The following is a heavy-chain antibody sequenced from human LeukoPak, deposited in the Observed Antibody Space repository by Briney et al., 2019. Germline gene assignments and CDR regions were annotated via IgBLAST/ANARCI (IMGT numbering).Heavy chain of an antibody. Sequence: GGSLRLSCAASGFTFSSYSMNWVRQAPGKGLEWVSHITASGTAMFYADSVKGRFTISRDNAKNSLYSQMNSLRDEDTAVYYCASSGSYRFDYWGQGTLVTVSS. CDR1: GFTFSSYS. J-gene: IGHJ4*02. D-gene: IGHD1-26*01. CDR2: ITASGTAM. V-gene: IGHV3-48*02. CDR3: ASSGSYRFDY.